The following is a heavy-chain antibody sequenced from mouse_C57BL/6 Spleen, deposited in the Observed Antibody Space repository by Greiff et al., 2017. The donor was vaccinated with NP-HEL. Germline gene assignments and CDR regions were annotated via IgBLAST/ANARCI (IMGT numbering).Heavy chain of an antibody. V-gene: IGHV1-52*01. CDR2: IDPSDSET. CDR3: ARFYGPLYFDY. D-gene: IGHD1-1*01. J-gene: IGHJ2*01. CDR1: GYTFTSYW. Sequence: QVQLQQPGAELVRPGSSVKLSCKASGYTFTSYWMHWVKQRPIQGLEWIGNIDPSDSETHYNQKFKDKATLTVDKSSSTAYMQLSSLTSEDSAVYYCARFYGPLYFDYWGQGTTLTVSS.